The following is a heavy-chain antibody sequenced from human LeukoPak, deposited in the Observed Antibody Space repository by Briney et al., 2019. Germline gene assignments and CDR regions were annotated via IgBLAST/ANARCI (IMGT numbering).Heavy chain of an antibody. D-gene: IGHD6-19*01. J-gene: IGHJ4*02. V-gene: IGHV4-31*03. CDR2: IYYSGST. Sequence: SETLSLTCTVFGGSISSGAYHWSWIRQHPGQGLEWIGYIYYSGSTYYNSGSTNYNPSLKSRVTISVDTSKNQFSLKLSSVTAADTAVYYCARGPYSSGWIPFDYWGQGTLVTVSS. CDR1: GGSISSGAYH. CDR3: ARGPYSSGWIPFDY.